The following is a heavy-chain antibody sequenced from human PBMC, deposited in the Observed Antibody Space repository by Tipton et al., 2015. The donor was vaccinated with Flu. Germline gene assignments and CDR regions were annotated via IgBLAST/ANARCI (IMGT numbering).Heavy chain of an antibody. V-gene: IGHV4-38-2*01. CDR3: ARGDYCGGDCWDY. J-gene: IGHJ4*02. CDR2: IYHSGST. Sequence: LRLSCAVSGYSISSGYYWGWIRQPPGKGLEWIGSIYHSGSTYYNPSLKSRVTISVDTSKNQFSLKLSSVTAADTAVYYCARGDYCGGDCWDYWGQGTLVTVSS. CDR1: GYSISSGYY. D-gene: IGHD2-21*01.